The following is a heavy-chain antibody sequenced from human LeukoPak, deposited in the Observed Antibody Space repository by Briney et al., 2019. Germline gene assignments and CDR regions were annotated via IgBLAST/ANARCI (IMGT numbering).Heavy chain of an antibody. CDR1: GVSFIGYY. CDR3: ARYLRSGANSDY. D-gene: IGHD3-10*01. V-gene: IGHV4-34*01. Sequence: SETLSLTCAVYGVSFIGYYWSWIRQPPGKGLEWIGEINHSGSTNYNPSLKSRLTISVDTSKNQFSLKLSSVTAADTAVYYCARYLRSGANSDYWGQGTLVTVSS. CDR2: INHSGST. J-gene: IGHJ4*02.